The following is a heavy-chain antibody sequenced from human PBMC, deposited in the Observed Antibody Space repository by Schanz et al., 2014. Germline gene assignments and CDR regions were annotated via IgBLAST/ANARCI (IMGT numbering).Heavy chain of an antibody. CDR1: GYTFTSYD. Sequence: QVQLVQSGAEVKKPGASVKVSCKASGYTFTSYDINWVRQATGQGLEWMGWMNPNSGNTGYTQKFQGRVTMTEDTSTETAYMELSGLRSGDTAVYYCATNSPFRMVRGSNAFDAWGQGTMVTVSS. CDR3: ATNSPFRMVRGSNAFDA. D-gene: IGHD3-10*01. CDR2: MNPNSGNT. J-gene: IGHJ3*01. V-gene: IGHV1-8*01.